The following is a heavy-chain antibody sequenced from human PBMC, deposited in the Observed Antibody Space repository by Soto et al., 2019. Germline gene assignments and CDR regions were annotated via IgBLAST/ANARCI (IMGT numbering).Heavy chain of an antibody. CDR1: GFTFSSYG. D-gene: IGHD4-17*01. CDR2: IWYDGSNK. V-gene: IGHV3-33*01. CDR3: AREGPDVGDYGMDV. J-gene: IGHJ6*02. Sequence: GGSLRLSCAASGFTFSSYGMHWVRQAPGKGLEWVAVIWYDGSNKYYADSVKGRFTISRHNSKNTLYLQMNSLRAEDTAVYYWAREGPDVGDYGMDVWGQGTTVTVSS.